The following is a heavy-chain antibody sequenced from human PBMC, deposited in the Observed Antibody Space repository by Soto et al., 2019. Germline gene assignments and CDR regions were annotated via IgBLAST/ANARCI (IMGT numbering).Heavy chain of an antibody. CDR1: GGTFNTYI. Sequence: QVQLVQSGAEVKKPGSSVKVSCKASGGTFNTYIITWVRQAPGQGLEWMGGIIPSFGTANYAPKFRGRVTITADDSTTTVYMEVSSLRSEDTAVYFCATVETPGGGPPASPTPQAFVVGGQGTEVTVSS. J-gene: IGHJ3*01. CDR2: IIPSFGTA. CDR3: ATVETPGGGPPASPTPQAFVV. D-gene: IGHD2-21*02. V-gene: IGHV1-69*01.